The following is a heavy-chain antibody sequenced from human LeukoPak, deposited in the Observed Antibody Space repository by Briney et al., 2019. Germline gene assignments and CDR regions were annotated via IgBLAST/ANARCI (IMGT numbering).Heavy chain of an antibody. CDR2: INPNSGGT. CDR1: GYTFTGYS. V-gene: IGHV1-2*02. CDR3: ARGPIFEVVINDY. Sequence: ASVKVSCKASGYTFTGYSMHWVRQAPGQGLEWMGWINPNSGGTNYAQKFQGRVTMTRDTSISTAYMELSRLRSDDTAVYYCARGPIFEVVINDYWGQGTLVTASS. J-gene: IGHJ4*02. D-gene: IGHD3-3*01.